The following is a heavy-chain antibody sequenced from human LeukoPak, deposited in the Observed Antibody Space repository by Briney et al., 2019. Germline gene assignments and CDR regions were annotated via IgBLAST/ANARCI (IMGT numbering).Heavy chain of an antibody. CDR1: GFTFSNYA. V-gene: IGHV3-23*01. CDR3: AKTQQLIPPYFDY. Sequence: GGSLRLSCSASGFTFSNYAMSWVRQAPGKGLEWVSAINDGVGRAFYADAVRGRFTISRDNSKNTLYLQMNSLRAEDTAVYYCAKTQQLIPPYFDYWGQGTLVTVSS. CDR2: INDGVGRA. D-gene: IGHD6-13*01. J-gene: IGHJ4*02.